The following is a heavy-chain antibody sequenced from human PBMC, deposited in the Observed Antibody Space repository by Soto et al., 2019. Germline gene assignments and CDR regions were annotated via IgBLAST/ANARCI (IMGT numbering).Heavy chain of an antibody. Sequence: QVQLVQSGAEVKKPGSSVKVSCKASGGTFSSYAISWVRQAPGQGREWMGGIIPIFGTANYAQKFQGRVTITADESTSTAYMELRSLRSEDTAVYYCARGPPEPGIAVAGTVEYFQHWGQGTLVTVSS. D-gene: IGHD6-19*01. CDR3: ARGPPEPGIAVAGTVEYFQH. V-gene: IGHV1-69*01. J-gene: IGHJ1*01. CDR1: GGTFSSYA. CDR2: IIPIFGTA.